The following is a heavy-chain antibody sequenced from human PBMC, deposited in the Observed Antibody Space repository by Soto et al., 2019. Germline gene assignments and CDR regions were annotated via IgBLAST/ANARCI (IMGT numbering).Heavy chain of an antibody. CDR3: ARDLISGPPTHSSPGWFDP. CDR2: IYYSGST. D-gene: IGHD6-13*01. V-gene: IGHV4-31*03. CDR1: GGSISSGGYY. Sequence: SETLSLTCTVSGGSISSGGYYWSWIRQHPGKGLEWIGYIYYSGSTYYNPSLKSRVTISVDTSKNQFSLKLSSVTAADTAVYYCARDLISGPPTHSSPGWFDPWGQGTLVTVSS. J-gene: IGHJ5*02.